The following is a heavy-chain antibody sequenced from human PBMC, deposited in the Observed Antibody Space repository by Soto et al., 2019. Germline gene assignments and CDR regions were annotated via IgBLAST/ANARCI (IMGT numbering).Heavy chain of an antibody. D-gene: IGHD3-22*01. J-gene: IGHJ6*02. CDR3: ARNYYDSSGYNGGLYYYYGMDV. CDR2: IDPSDSYT. V-gene: IGHV5-10-1*01. CDR1: GYSFTSYW. Sequence: GESLKISCKGSGYSFTSYWISWVRQMPGKGLEWMGRIDPSDSYTNYSPSFQGHVTISADKSISTACLQWSSLKASDTAMYYCARNYYDSSGYNGGLYYYYGMDVWGQGTTVTVSS.